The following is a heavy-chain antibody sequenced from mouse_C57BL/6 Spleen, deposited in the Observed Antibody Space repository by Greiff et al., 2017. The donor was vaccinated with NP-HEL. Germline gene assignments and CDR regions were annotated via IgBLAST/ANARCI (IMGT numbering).Heavy chain of an antibody. V-gene: IGHV1-82*01. CDR2: IYPGDGDT. Sequence: VQLQESGPELVKPGASVKISCKASGYAFSSSWMNWVKQRPGKGLEWIGRIYPGDGDTNYNGKFKGTATLTADKSSSTAYMQLSSLTSEDSAVYFCARWDYYGSSYHFDYWGQGTTLTVSS. CDR3: ARWDYYGSSYHFDY. CDR1: GYAFSSSW. J-gene: IGHJ2*01. D-gene: IGHD1-1*01.